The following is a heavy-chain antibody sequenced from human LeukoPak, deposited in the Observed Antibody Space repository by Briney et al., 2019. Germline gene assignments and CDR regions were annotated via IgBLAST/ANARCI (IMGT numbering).Heavy chain of an antibody. CDR2: ISSSSSYI. D-gene: IGHD5-24*01. Sequence: GGSLRLSCAASGFTFSSHSMNWVRQAPGKGLEWVSSISSSSSYIYYADSVKGRFTISRDNAKNSLYLQMNSLRAEDTAVYYCAKGAMATTIDYWGQGTLVTVSS. J-gene: IGHJ4*02. V-gene: IGHV3-21*01. CDR1: GFTFSSHS. CDR3: AKGAMATTIDY.